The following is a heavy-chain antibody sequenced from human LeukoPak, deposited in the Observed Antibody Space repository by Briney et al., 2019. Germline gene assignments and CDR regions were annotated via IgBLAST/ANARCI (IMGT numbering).Heavy chain of an antibody. D-gene: IGHD2-15*01. CDR1: GFTFSSYA. CDR2: ISDSGSYT. V-gene: IGHV3-23*01. CDR3: VKQLGYCSDGSCYFDF. Sequence: PGGSLRLSCAASGFTFSSYAMSWVRQAPGKGLEWVSAISDSGSYTYDADSVKGGFAISRDNSKSTLFLQMNSLRAEDTAVYYCVKQLGYCSDGSCYFDFWGQGSLVTVSS. J-gene: IGHJ4*02.